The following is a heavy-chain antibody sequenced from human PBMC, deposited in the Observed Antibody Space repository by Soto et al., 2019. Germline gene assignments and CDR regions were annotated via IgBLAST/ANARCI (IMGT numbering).Heavy chain of an antibody. D-gene: IGHD6-19*01. CDR1: GYTLTELS. CDR3: ATGGLVTRQFYYFDY. V-gene: IGHV1-24*01. J-gene: IGHJ4*02. CDR2: FDPEDGET. Sequence: ASVKVSCKVSGYTLTELSMHWVRQAPGKGLEWMGGFDPEDGETIYAQKFQGRVTMTEDTSTDTAYMELSSLRSEDTAVYYCATGGLVTRQFYYFDYWGQGTLVTVSS.